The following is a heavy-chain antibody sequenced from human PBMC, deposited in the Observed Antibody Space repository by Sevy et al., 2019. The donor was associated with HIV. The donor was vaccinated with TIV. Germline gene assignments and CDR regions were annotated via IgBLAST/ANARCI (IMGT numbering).Heavy chain of an antibody. CDR1: GFTFSNYF. Sequence: GGSLRLSCAASGFTFSNYFMNWVRQAPGKGLEWVSSISSGSSCIFYADSLKGRFTISRDNAKNSLYLHMNSLRAEDKAVYYCARGDYYGSLYYFDYWGPGTLVTVSS. D-gene: IGHD3-10*01. V-gene: IGHV3-21*01. CDR2: ISSGSSCI. J-gene: IGHJ4*02. CDR3: ARGDYYGSLYYFDY.